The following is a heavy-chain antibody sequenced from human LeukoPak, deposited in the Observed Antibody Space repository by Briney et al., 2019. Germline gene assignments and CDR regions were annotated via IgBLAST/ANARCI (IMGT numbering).Heavy chain of an antibody. D-gene: IGHD3-22*01. V-gene: IGHV3-11*04. CDR3: ARDSSYYYDSSGPGSAEYFQH. Sequence: GGSLRLSCAASGFTFSDYYMSWIRQAPGKGLEWVSYISSSGSTIYYADSVKGRFTISRDNAKNSLYLQMNSLRAEDTAVYYCARDSSYYYDSSGPGSAEYFQHWGQGTLVTVSS. J-gene: IGHJ1*01. CDR1: GFTFSDYY. CDR2: ISSSGSTI.